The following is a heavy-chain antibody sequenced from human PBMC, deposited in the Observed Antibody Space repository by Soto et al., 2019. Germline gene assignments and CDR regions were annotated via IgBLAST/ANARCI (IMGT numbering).Heavy chain of an antibody. CDR2: IYYSGST. Sequence: PSETLSLTCTVSGGSISSGGYYWSWIRQHPGKGLEWIGYIYYSGSTYYDPSLKSRVTISVDTSKNQFSLKLSSVTAADTAVYYCARAVAVPADFDYWGLGTLVTVSS. J-gene: IGHJ4*02. CDR1: GGSISSGGYY. D-gene: IGHD6-19*01. V-gene: IGHV4-31*03. CDR3: ARAVAVPADFDY.